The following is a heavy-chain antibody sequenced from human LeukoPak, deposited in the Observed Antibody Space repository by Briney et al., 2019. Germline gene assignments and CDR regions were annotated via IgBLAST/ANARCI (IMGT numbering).Heavy chain of an antibody. D-gene: IGHD3-10*01. CDR2: INPNSGGT. J-gene: IGHJ6*03. Sequence: ASVKVSCKASGYTFTGYYMHWVRQAPGQGLEWMGWINPNSGGTNYAQKFQGRVTMTRDMSTSTVYMELSSLRSEDTAVYYCARQNGSGRVPLYYYYYYTDVWGKGTTVTVSS. CDR1: GYTFTGYY. V-gene: IGHV1-2*02. CDR3: ARQNGSGRVPLYYYYYYTDV.